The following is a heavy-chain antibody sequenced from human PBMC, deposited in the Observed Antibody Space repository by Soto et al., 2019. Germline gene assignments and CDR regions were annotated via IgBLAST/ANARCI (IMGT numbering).Heavy chain of an antibody. CDR3: AKDRGTRRGAFDV. V-gene: IGHV4-30-2*06. J-gene: IGHJ3*01. CDR2: ITHQGFT. Sequence: QLQLQESGSGLVKTSQTLSLTCAVSGDSIRVAFYSWSWIRQSPGRGLVWVAYITHQGFTYFNPSLKSRLSMSVDTSKNQVSLTLTSVTAADTAVYYCAKDRGTRRGAFDVWGRGAMVTVSS. CDR1: GDSIRVAFYS. D-gene: IGHD1-1*01.